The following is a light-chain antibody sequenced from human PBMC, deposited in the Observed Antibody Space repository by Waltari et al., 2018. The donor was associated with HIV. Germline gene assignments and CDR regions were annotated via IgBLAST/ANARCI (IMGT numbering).Light chain of an antibody. V-gene: IGLV2-14*03. CDR3: TSYTVRSALI. CDR2: GVS. CDR1: TRDLHVYDS. J-gene: IGLJ2*01. Sequence: QSALTQPASISGSPGQSVTISCTGLTRDLHVYDSVSWYQQLPTNAPQLIIFGVSVRPSVISHRFSGSKSGNTASLTISGLQTDDEGDYYCTSYTVRSALIFGGGTKLTVL.